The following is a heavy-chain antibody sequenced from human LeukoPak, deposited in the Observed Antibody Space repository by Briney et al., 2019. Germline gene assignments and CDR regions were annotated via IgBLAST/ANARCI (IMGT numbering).Heavy chain of an antibody. J-gene: IGHJ4*02. CDR3: ARNGRQWLVTRSFDY. V-gene: IGHV3-7*01. D-gene: IGHD6-19*01. CDR1: GFTFSSYW. Sequence: PGGSLRLSCAASGFTFSSYWMSWVRQAPGKGLEWVANIKEDGSEKYYVDSVKGRFTISRDNAKNSLYLQMNSLRAEGTAVYYCARNGRQWLVTRSFDYWGQGTLVTVSS. CDR2: IKEDGSEK.